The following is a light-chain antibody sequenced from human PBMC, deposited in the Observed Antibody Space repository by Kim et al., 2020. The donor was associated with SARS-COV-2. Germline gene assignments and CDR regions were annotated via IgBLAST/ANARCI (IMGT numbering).Light chain of an antibody. CDR1: SSDVGGYNY. V-gene: IGLV2-8*01. J-gene: IGLJ3*02. CDR2: EVT. CDR3: SSYAGTDNLL. Sequence: GQAVTISCTGTSSDVGGYNYVSWYQQHPGKDPKLIIYEVTKRPSGVPDRFSGSKSGNTASLTVSGLQAEDEADYYCSSYAGTDNLLFGGGTQLTVL.